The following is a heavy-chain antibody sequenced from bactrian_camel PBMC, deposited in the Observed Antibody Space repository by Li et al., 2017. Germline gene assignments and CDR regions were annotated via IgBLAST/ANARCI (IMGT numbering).Heavy chain of an antibody. Sequence: VQLVESGGGSVQAGGSLRLSCATAGYNVNCLAWFRQAEGQEREGVAAIVQDGTQIYADSVKGRFTISRDSAKNTLYLEMNSLKPEDTAMYYCAAEWSLGCGGLSPAYDYWGQGTQVTVS. CDR3: AAEWSLGCGGLSPAYDY. J-gene: IGHJ4*01. V-gene: IGHV3S53*01. D-gene: IGHD1*01. CDR2: IVQDGTQ. CDR1: GYNVNC.